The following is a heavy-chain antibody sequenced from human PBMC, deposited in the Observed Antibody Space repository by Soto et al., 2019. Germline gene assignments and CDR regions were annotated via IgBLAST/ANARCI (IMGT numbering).Heavy chain of an antibody. J-gene: IGHJ3*02. D-gene: IGHD2-21*02. V-gene: IGHV3-23*01. CDR1: GFTFGSYS. Sequence: EVQLSESGGGLVQPGGSLRLSCAASGFTFGSYSMSWVRQAPGKGLEWVSTVSGSGGSTYYGDSVKGRFTISRDNSKNTLYLKMNSLRAEDTAVYYCAKDWTAIWGQGTMVTVSS. CDR3: AKDWTAI. CDR2: VSGSGGST.